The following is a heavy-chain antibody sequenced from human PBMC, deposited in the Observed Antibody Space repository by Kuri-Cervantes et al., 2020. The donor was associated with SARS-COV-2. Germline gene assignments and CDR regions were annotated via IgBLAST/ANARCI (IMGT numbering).Heavy chain of an antibody. CDR2: ISYDGSNK. Sequence: GSLRLSCAASGFTFSSYAMHWVRQAPGKGLEWVAVISYDGSNKYYADSVKGRFTISRDNSKNTLYLQMNSLRAEDTAVYYCARPGYCSSTSCYALGSMDVWGQGTTVTVSS. CDR1: GFTFSSYA. D-gene: IGHD2-2*01. J-gene: IGHJ6*02. CDR3: ARPGYCSSTSCYALGSMDV. V-gene: IGHV3-30-3*01.